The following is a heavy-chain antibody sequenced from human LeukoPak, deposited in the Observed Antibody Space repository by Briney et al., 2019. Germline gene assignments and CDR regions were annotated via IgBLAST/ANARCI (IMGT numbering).Heavy chain of an antibody. CDR1: GFTVSSNY. J-gene: IGHJ5*02. CDR2: IYSGGST. D-gene: IGHD5-24*01. CDR3: ARSRDGYGWFDP. Sequence: PGGSLRLSCAASGFTVSSNYMSWVRQAPGKGLEWVSVIYSGGSTYYADSVTGRFTISRDNSKNTLYLQMNSLRAEDTAVYYCARSRDGYGWFDPWGQGTLVTVSS. V-gene: IGHV3-53*01.